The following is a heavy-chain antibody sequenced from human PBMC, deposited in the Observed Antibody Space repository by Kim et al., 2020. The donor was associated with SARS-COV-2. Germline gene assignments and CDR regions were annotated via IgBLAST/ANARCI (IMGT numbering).Heavy chain of an antibody. V-gene: IGHV3-73*01. Sequence: SVNGRFTISRDDSKNTAYLELSGMKTEDTALYYCTRLPATTLAFWDAFDIWGQGTMVTVSS. J-gene: IGHJ3*02. CDR3: TRLPATTLAFWDAFDI. D-gene: IGHD1-1*01.